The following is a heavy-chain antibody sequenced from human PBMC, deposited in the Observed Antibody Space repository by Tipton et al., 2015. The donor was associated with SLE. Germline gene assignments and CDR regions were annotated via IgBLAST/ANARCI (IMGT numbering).Heavy chain of an antibody. D-gene: IGHD6-19*01. CDR1: SFTFSTYW. CDR2: ISWNRGLI. CDR3: AKANSGWYSYFDY. J-gene: IGHJ4*02. Sequence: SLRLSCEDSSFTFSTYWFHWVRQAPGKGLEWISGISWNRGLIAYADTVKGRFTISRDTVKNSLNLQMNSLRADDTAFYYCAKANSGWYSYFDYWGQGTLVTVSS. V-gene: IGHV3-9*01.